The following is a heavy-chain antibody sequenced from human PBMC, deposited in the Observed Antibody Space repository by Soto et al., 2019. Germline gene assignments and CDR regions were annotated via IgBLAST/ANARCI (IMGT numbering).Heavy chain of an antibody. Sequence: SETLSLTCAVSGGSISSGGYSWSWIRQPPGKGLEWIGYIYHSVSTYYNPSLKSRVTISVDRSKNQFSLEVNSVSAADTAVYYCARADSSGYTFDPWGHGTQVTVSS. CDR1: GGSISSGGYS. J-gene: IGHJ5*02. D-gene: IGHD3-22*01. V-gene: IGHV4-30-2*01. CDR3: ARADSSGYTFDP. CDR2: IYHSVST.